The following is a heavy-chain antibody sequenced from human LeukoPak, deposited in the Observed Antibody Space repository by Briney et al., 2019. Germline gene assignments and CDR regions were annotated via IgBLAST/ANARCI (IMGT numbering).Heavy chain of an antibody. CDR2: ISYDGSNK. J-gene: IGHJ4*02. V-gene: IGHV3-30-3*01. D-gene: IGHD3-16*01. CDR3: ARDGGWNFDY. Sequence: PGRSLRLSCAASGFTFSSYTMHWVRQAPGKGLEWVAVISYDGSNKYYADSVKGRFTISRDNSKNTLYLQMISLGAEDTAAYYCARDGGWNFDYWGQGTLVTVSS. CDR1: GFTFSSYT.